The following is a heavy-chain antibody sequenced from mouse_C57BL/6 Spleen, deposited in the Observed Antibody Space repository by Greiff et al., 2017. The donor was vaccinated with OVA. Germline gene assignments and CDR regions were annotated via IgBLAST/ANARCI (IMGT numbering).Heavy chain of an antibody. J-gene: IGHJ1*03. V-gene: IGHV5-17*01. Sequence: DVMLVESGGGLVKPGGSLKLSCAASGFTFSDYGMHWVRQAPEKGLEWVAYISSGSSTIYYADTVKGRFTISRDNAKNTLFLQMTSLRSEDTAMYYCASYYYGSRRYFDVWGTGTTVTVSS. D-gene: IGHD1-1*01. CDR3: ASYYYGSRRYFDV. CDR1: GFTFSDYG. CDR2: ISSGSSTI.